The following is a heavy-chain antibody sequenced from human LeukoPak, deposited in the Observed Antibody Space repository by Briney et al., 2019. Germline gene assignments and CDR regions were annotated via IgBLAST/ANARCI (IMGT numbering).Heavy chain of an antibody. J-gene: IGHJ4*02. CDR1: GGSISSSSYY. CDR2: IYYSGST. Sequence: SETLSLTCTVSGGSISSSSYYWGWIRQPPGKGLEWVGSIYYSGSTYYNPSLKSRVTISVDTSKNQFSLKLSSVTAADTAAYYCARQISTVTTSYFDYWGQGTLVTVSS. CDR3: ARQISTVTTSYFDY. D-gene: IGHD4-17*01. V-gene: IGHV4-39*07.